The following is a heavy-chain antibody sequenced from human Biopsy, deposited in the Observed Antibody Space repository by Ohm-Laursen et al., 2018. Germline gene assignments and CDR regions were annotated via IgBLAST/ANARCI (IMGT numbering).Heavy chain of an antibody. J-gene: IGHJ6*02. V-gene: IGHV4-34*01. CDR1: GGSFNGYF. CDR2: ITQSGNT. D-gene: IGHD6-13*01. CDR3: ARVPLPGIGAAYQGRFLYGMDV. Sequence: TLSLTCAVYGGSFNGYFWSWIRQPPGQGLEWIGDITQSGNTNYSPSLKSRVTISVDTARKQFSLSLRSVTAADTAVYYCARVPLPGIGAAYQGRFLYGMDVWGQGTTVSVSS.